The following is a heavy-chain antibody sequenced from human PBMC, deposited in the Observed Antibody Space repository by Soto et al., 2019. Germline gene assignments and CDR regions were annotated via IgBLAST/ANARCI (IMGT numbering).Heavy chain of an antibody. V-gene: IGHV3-53*01. CDR2: IYSGGLT. Sequence: GGSLRLSCAASKLTVGSSYMTWVRQAPGKGLEWVSVIYSGGLTYYADSVKGRSTISRDTSKNTLYLQMTTLRADDTAVYYCASSAGFCSGGSCYDYWGQGTLVTVSS. CDR3: ASSAGFCSGGSCYDY. D-gene: IGHD2-15*01. CDR1: KLTVGSSY. J-gene: IGHJ4*02.